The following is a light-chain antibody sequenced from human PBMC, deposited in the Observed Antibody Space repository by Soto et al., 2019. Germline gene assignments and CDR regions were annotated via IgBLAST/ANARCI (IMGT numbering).Light chain of an antibody. V-gene: IGLV1-40*01. CDR1: SSNIGAGYN. J-gene: IGLJ1*01. Sequence: QSVLTQPPSVSGAPGQRVTSSCSGSSSNIGAGYNVHWYQQLPGTAPKLLIYRNTNRPSGVPDRFSGSKSGTSASLAITGLQAEDEADYYCQSYDSSLTGYVFGTGTKLTVL. CDR2: RNT. CDR3: QSYDSSLTGYV.